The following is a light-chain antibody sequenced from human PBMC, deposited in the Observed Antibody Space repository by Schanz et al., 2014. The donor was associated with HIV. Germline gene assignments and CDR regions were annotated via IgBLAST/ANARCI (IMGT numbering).Light chain of an antibody. CDR2: AAS. Sequence: DIQMTQSPSTLSASVGDRVTITCRASQSISTWLAWYQQKPGKAPKLLIYAASSLQSGVPSRFSGSGSGTDFTLSINRLEPEDFAVYYCQQYGSSLTFGGGTKVGIK. CDR3: QQYGSSLT. V-gene: IGKV1-5*01. J-gene: IGKJ4*01. CDR1: QSISTW.